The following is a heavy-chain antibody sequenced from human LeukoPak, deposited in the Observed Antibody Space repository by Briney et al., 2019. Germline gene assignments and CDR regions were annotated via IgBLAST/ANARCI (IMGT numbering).Heavy chain of an antibody. D-gene: IGHD5-12*01. CDR2: IYYSGST. CDR3: ARAGLRRNWFDP. V-gene: IGHV4-59*01. J-gene: IGHJ5*02. CDR1: GGSISSYY. Sequence: PSETLSLTCTVSGGSISSYYWSWIRQPPGKGLEWIGYIYYSGSTNYNPSLKSQVTISVDTSKNQFSLKLSSVTAADTAVYYCARAGLRRNWFDPWGQGTLVTVSS.